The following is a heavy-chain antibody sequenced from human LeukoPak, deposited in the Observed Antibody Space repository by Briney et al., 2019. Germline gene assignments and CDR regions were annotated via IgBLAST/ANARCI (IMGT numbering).Heavy chain of an antibody. J-gene: IGHJ1*01. CDR3: AKVPRITMIVVVIKSTTYFQH. Sequence: PGRSLRLSCAASGFTFSSYAMHWVRQAPGKGLEWVAVISYDGSNKYYADSVKGRFTISRDNSKNTLYLQMNSLRAEDTAVYYCAKVPRITMIVVVIKSTTYFQHWGQGTLVTVSS. D-gene: IGHD3-22*01. V-gene: IGHV3-30-3*01. CDR1: GFTFSSYA. CDR2: ISYDGSNK.